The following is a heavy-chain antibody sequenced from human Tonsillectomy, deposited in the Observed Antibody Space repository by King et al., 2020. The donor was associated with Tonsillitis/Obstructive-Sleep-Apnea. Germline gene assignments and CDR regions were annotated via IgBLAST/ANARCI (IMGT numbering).Heavy chain of an antibody. V-gene: IGHV4-59*01. CDR3: ARVDSSGYYSFDY. D-gene: IGHD3-22*01. CDR1: GGSISSYY. Sequence: VQLQESGPGLVKPSETLSLTCTVSGGSISSYYWSWIRPPPGKGLEWIGYIYYSGSTNYNPSLKSRVTISVDTSKNQFSLKLSSVTAADTAVYYCARVDSSGYYSFDYWGQGTLVTVSS. CDR2: IYYSGST. J-gene: IGHJ4*02.